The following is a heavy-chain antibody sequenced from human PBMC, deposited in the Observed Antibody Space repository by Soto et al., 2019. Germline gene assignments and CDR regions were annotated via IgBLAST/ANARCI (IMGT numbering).Heavy chain of an antibody. Sequence: GASVKVSCKASGYTFTSYGISWVRQAPGQGLEWMGWISAYNGNTNYAQKLQGRVTMTTDTSTSTAYMELRSLRSDDTAVYYCAGEVYSYGYGWFDPWGQGTLVTVSS. CDR3: AGEVYSYGYGWFDP. V-gene: IGHV1-18*01. D-gene: IGHD5-18*01. CDR2: ISAYNGNT. J-gene: IGHJ5*02. CDR1: GYTFTSYG.